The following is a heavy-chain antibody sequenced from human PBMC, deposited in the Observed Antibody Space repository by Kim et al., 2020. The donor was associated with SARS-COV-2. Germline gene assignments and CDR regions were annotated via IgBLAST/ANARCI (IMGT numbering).Heavy chain of an antibody. D-gene: IGHD2-2*01. J-gene: IGHJ6*03. Sequence: SETLSPTCTVSGGSISSYYWSWIRQPPGKGLEWIGYIYYSGSTNYNPSLKSRVTISVDTSKNQFSLKLSSVTAADTAVYYCARDSRSSTSWGLYYYYMDVWGKGTTVTVSS. CDR2: IYYSGST. CDR3: ARDSRSSTSWGLYYYYMDV. CDR1: GGSISSYY. V-gene: IGHV4-59*01.